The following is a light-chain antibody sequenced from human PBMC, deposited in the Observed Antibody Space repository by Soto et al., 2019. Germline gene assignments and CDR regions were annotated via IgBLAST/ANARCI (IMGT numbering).Light chain of an antibody. CDR3: QQYGSSPGT. V-gene: IGKV3-20*01. CDR2: GAS. Sequence: VLTQSPGTLSLSPGERATLSCRASQSISSIYLGWYQQKPGQAPRLLIYGASSRATGIPDRFSGSGSETDFTLTISRLEPEDFAVYYCQQYGSSPGTFGQGTKVEIK. J-gene: IGKJ1*01. CDR1: QSISSIY.